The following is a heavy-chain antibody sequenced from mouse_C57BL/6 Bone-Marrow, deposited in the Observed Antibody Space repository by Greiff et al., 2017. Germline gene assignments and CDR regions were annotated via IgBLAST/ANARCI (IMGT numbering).Heavy chain of an antibody. D-gene: IGHD1-1*01. CDR2: IDPENGDT. CDR1: GFNIKDDY. V-gene: IGHV14-4*01. CDR3: TRIYYSSRYFDV. J-gene: IGHJ1*03. Sequence: EVQLQQSGAELVRPGASVKLSCTASGFNIKDDYMHWVKQRPEQGLEWIGWIDPENGDTEYASKFQGKATITADTSSNTAYLQLSSLTSEDTAVYYGTRIYYSSRYFDVWGTGTTVTVSS.